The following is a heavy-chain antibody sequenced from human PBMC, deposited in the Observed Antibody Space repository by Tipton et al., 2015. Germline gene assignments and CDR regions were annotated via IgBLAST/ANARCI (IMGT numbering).Heavy chain of an antibody. V-gene: IGHV3-7*05. CDR2: INQDGTEK. CDR3: ARTEAASRYFSHFYGLDV. J-gene: IGHJ6*02. D-gene: IGHD6-6*01. Sequence: SLRLSCAASGFTFSSYGMHWVRQAPGKGLEWVANINQDGTEKYYVDSVKGRFTISRDNAKNSLYLQLDGLSLDDTAIYYCARTEAASRYFSHFYGLDVWGQGTTVTVSS. CDR1: GFTFSSYG.